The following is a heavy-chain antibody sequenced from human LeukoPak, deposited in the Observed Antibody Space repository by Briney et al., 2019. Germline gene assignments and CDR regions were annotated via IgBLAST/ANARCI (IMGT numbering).Heavy chain of an antibody. J-gene: IGHJ4*02. V-gene: IGHV3-48*04. D-gene: IGHD1-20*01. CDR3: TRDHNWAFDY. CDR2: IGLASGVT. CDR1: GFIFSSYS. Sequence: GGSLRLSCAASGFIFSSYSMNWVRQAPGRGLEWISYIGLASGVTSYADSVKGRFAISSDTARNSLYLHMHSLRAEDTAVYYCTRDHNWAFDYWGRGALVTVSS.